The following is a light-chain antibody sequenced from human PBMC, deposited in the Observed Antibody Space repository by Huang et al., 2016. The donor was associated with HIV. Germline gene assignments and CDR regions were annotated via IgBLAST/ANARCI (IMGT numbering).Light chain of an antibody. CDR2: KES. J-gene: IGKJ5*01. CDR1: QSISSW. Sequence: DIQMTQSPSTLSASVGDRVTITCRASQSISSWLAWYQQKPGKAPKLLIYKESSLESGVPSRFSGSGSGTEFTLTISSLQSDDSATDYCQQYNSYSITFGQGTRLEIK. CDR3: QQYNSYSIT. V-gene: IGKV1-5*03.